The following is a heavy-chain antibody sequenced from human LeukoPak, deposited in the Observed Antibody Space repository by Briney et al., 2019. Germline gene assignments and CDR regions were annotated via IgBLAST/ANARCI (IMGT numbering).Heavy chain of an antibody. CDR3: ARDHYDSSGYLLAVDLYYFDY. CDR2: IIPIFGTA. CDR1: GGTFSSYA. J-gene: IGHJ4*02. D-gene: IGHD3-22*01. Sequence: ASVKVSCKASGGTFSSYAISWVRQAPGQGLEWMGGIIPIFGTANYAQKFQGRVTITADKSTSTAYMELSSLRSEDTAVYYCARDHYDSSGYLLAVDLYYFDYWGQGTLVTVSS. V-gene: IGHV1-69*06.